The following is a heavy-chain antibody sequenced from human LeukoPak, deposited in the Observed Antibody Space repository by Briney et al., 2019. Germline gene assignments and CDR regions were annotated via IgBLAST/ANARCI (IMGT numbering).Heavy chain of an antibody. J-gene: IGHJ6*02. CDR2: IYYSGSI. CDR1: ADSVSSGSSY. D-gene: IGHD2-2*01. CDR3: ARDSSSSSDYYYYAMDV. Sequence: SETLSLTCTVSADSVSSGSSYWSWIRQPPGKGLEWVGYIYYSGSITYNPSLKSRVTISVDTSKNQFSLKLSSVTAADTAVYYCARDSSSSSDYYYYAMDVWGQGTTVTVSS. V-gene: IGHV4-61*01.